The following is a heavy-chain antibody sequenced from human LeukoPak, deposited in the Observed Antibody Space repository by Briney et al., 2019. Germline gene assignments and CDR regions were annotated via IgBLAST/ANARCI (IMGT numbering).Heavy chain of an antibody. CDR3: ARDYTGGWNDY. CDR1: GFTFSSYW. J-gene: IGHJ4*02. CDR2: IKQDGSEK. V-gene: IGHV3-7*01. D-gene: IGHD7-27*01. Sequence: GGSLRLSCAASGFTFSSYWMSWVRQAPGKGLEWVDNIKQDGSEKYYVDSVKGRFTISRDNARNSLSLQMNNLRAEDTAVYYCARDYTGGWNDYWGQGTLVTVSS.